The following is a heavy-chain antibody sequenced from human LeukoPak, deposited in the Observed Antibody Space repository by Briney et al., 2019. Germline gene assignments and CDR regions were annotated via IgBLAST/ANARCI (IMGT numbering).Heavy chain of an antibody. Sequence: GGSLRLSCAASGFTFSSIAMTWVRQAPGKGLEWVSTIRSNGEATYNADSVKGRFTISRDNSKKTLYLQLNSLRVEDTAIYYCAKGQELDDGVFDSWGQGTLVTVSS. CDR1: GFTFSSIA. CDR3: AKGQELDDGVFDS. CDR2: IRSNGEAT. J-gene: IGHJ4*02. V-gene: IGHV3-23*01. D-gene: IGHD1-1*01.